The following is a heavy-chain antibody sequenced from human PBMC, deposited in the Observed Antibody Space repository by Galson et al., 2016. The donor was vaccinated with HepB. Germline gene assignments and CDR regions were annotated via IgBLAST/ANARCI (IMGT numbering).Heavy chain of an antibody. Sequence: SETLSLTCTVSGGSISNYYWSWIRQPPGKGLEWLGYVSYSGDTNYNPSLKSRVPISVDTAKNQFSLRLSSVTAADTALYYCARVETEGYNLFVGDYYFDYWGHGTLVTVSS. CDR2: VSYSGDT. V-gene: IGHV4-59*01. J-gene: IGHJ4*01. CDR3: ARVETEGYNLFVGDYYFDY. D-gene: IGHD5-24*01. CDR1: GGSISNYY.